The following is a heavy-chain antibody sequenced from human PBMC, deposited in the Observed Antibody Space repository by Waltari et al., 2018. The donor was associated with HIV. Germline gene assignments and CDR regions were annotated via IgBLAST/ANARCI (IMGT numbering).Heavy chain of an antibody. CDR1: GGSLRGYY. V-gene: IGHV4-34*01. Sequence: QVQLQQGGEGLLRASVSLSLTCSVSGGSLRGYYWTWIRQTPGGRLEWIGDISQGGKPNYNPSLESRVTISGDTSKNQLFLNVTSVTAADTAMYYCTRQTLINVFNYWGQGSLVSVSS. CDR2: ISQGGKP. CDR3: TRQTLINVFNY. D-gene: IGHD3-10*01. J-gene: IGHJ4*02.